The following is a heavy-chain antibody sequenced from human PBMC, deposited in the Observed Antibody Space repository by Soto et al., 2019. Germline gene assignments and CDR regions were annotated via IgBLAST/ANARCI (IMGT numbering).Heavy chain of an antibody. CDR1: GYSFTSYW. CDR3: ARSRYGSSPYYYYGMDV. V-gene: IGHV5-51*01. Sequence: GESRKISCKGSGYSFTSYWIGWVRQMPGKGLEWMGIIYPGDSDTRYSPSFQGQGTISADKSISTAYLQWRSLKASDTAMYYCARSRYGSSPYYYYGMDVWGQGTTVTVSS. CDR2: IYPGDSDT. J-gene: IGHJ6*02. D-gene: IGHD6-6*01.